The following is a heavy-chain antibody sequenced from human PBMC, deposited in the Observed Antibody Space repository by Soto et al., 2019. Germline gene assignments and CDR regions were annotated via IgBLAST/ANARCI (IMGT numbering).Heavy chain of an antibody. CDR3: ARDWYCSGGSCSDCFDP. CDR1: GYTFSNYG. J-gene: IGHJ5*02. V-gene: IGHV1-18*01. CDR2: ISTYNDNT. D-gene: IGHD2-15*01. Sequence: ASVKVSCKASGYTFSNYGISWVRQAPGQGLEWMGWISTYNDNTKYAQKLQGRVTMTTDTSTSTAFMELRSLRSDDTAVYHCARDWYCSGGSCSDCFDPWGQGALVTVSS.